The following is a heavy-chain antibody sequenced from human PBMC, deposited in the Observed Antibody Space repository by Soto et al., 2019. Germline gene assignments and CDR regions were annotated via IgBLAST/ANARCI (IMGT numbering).Heavy chain of an antibody. CDR2: INPNSGGT. Sequence: ASVKVSCKASGYTFTSYAIHWVRQAPGQGLEWMGWINPNSGGTNYAQRFQGWVTMTRDRSISTAYMELSRLKSDDTAVYYCARVGGGLASLGYYGMDVWGQGTTVTVSS. CDR3: ARVGGGLASLGYYGMDV. V-gene: IGHV1-2*04. CDR1: GYTFTSYA. J-gene: IGHJ6*02. D-gene: IGHD3-10*01.